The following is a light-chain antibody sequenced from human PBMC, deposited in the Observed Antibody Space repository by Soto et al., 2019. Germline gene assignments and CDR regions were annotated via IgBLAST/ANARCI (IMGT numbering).Light chain of an antibody. CDR1: QSVRSY. CDR2: DAS. V-gene: IGKV3-11*01. J-gene: IGKJ4*01. CDR3: HQRSKWPLT. Sequence: EIVLTQSPATLSLSPGERVTLSCRASQSVRSYLAWYQQKPGQAPRLLIYDASNRATDIPARFSGSGSGTDFTLTISSLDPEDFAVYYCHQRSKWPLTFGGGTKVEIK.